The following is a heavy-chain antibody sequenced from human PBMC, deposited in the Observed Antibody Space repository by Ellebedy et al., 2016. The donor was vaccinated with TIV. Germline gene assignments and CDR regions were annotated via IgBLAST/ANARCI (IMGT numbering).Heavy chain of an antibody. CDR1: GGSISSDY. Sequence: MPGGSLRLSCTVSGGSISSDYWSWIRQPPGKGLEWIGDISYSGRTNYNPSLKSRVIISRDTSKNQLSLRLSSVTAADTAVYYCARQTIVGAFDIPFDYWGQGTLVTVAS. J-gene: IGHJ4*02. CDR3: ARQTIVGAFDIPFDY. CDR2: ISYSGRT. V-gene: IGHV4-59*08. D-gene: IGHD1-26*01.